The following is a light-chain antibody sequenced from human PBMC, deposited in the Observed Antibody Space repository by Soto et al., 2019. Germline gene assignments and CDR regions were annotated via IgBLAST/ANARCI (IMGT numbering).Light chain of an antibody. Sequence: ETVMPQSPATLSVSPGARATLSGRASQSVSSNLAWYQQKPGQAPRLLIYGASTRATGIPARFSGSGSGTEFTLTISSLQSEDFAVYYCQQHKNWPPITFGQGTRLEIK. CDR1: QSVSSN. V-gene: IGKV3-15*01. CDR3: QQHKNWPPIT. CDR2: GAS. J-gene: IGKJ5*01.